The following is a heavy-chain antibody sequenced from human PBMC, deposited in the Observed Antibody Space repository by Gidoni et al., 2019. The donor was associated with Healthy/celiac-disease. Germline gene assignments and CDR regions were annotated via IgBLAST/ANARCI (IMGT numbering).Heavy chain of an antibody. D-gene: IGHD5-18*01. Sequence: VQRLESGGGLVQPGGSPRPSRAASGFTFGSYALSCVRHAPGQVLEWVSAIGGSGGSTYYADSVKGRFTISRDNSKNTLYLQMNSLRAEDTAVYYCAKLRGFRPPWGQGTLVTVSS. CDR2: IGGSGGST. CDR1: GFTFGSYA. J-gene: IGHJ5*02. V-gene: IGHV3-23*01. CDR3: AKLRGFRPP.